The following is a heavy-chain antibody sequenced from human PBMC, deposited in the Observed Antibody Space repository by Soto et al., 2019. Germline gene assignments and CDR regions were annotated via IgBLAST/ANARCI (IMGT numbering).Heavy chain of an antibody. V-gene: IGHV6-1*01. CDR2: TYYRSKWYN. Sequence: SQTLSLTCAISGDSVSSNSAAWNWIRQFPSRGLEWLGRTYYRSKWYNDYAVSVKSRITINPDTSKNQFSLQLNSVTPEDTAVYYCAREVPYSGYSFDYWGQGTLVTVSS. D-gene: IGHD5-12*01. CDR3: AREVPYSGYSFDY. J-gene: IGHJ4*02. CDR1: GDSVSSNSAA.